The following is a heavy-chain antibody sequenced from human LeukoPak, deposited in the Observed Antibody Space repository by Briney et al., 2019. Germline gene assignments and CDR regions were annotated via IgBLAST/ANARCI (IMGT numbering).Heavy chain of an antibody. J-gene: IGHJ4*02. Sequence: TLALTLPGYGGAFRWYYWSRVRPPPRKGAGGNGEINHSRTTNYTPSLKSRVTISVATSKNQFSLKLSSVTAADTAVYYCASRDFWSGYYLAYWGQGTLVTVSS. D-gene: IGHD3-3*01. CDR1: GGAFRWYY. CDR3: ASRDFWSGYYLAY. CDR2: INHSRTT. V-gene: IGHV4-34*01.